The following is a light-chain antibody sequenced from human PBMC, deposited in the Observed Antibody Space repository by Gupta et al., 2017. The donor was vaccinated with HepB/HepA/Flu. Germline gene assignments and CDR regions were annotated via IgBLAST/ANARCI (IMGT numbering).Light chain of an antibody. V-gene: IGLV1-51*01. CDR2: DNN. CDR1: SSYLGNNY. J-gene: IGLJ2*01. CDR3: GTCDSSLSAVV. Sequence: QSALTQPPSVSAAPAQNVTISCSGSSSYLGNNYVSWHQQLPGTAPKLLIYDNNKRPSGIPDRFSGSKSGTSATLGITGLQTGDEADYYCGTCDSSLSAVVFGGGTKLTVL.